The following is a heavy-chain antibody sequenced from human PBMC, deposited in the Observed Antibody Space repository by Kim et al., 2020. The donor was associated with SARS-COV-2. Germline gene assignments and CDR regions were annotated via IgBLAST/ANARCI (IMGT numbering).Heavy chain of an antibody. CDR2: IFTGGIT. CDR1: GFSVGSTY. CDR3: LRGGFYDSDPGNI. D-gene: IGHD3-3*01. J-gene: IGHJ3*02. V-gene: IGHV3-53*01. Sequence: GGSLRLSCAASGFSVGSTYMSWVRQTPAKGLEWVSVIFTGGITYYADSVKGRLTIFRDNSKNILFLQMNNLRADDAALYYCLRGGFYDSDPGNIWGQGT.